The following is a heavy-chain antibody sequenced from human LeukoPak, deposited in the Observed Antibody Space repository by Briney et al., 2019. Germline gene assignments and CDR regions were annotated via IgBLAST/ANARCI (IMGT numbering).Heavy chain of an antibody. Sequence: SETLSLTCTVSGGSISSYYWSWIRQPPGKGLEWIGYIYYSGSTNYSPSLKSRVTISVDTSKNQFSLKLSSVTAADTAVYYCARIPNCSSTSCYHDAFDIWGQGTMVTVSS. V-gene: IGHV4-59*01. CDR2: IYYSGST. D-gene: IGHD2-2*01. CDR3: ARIPNCSSTSCYHDAFDI. J-gene: IGHJ3*02. CDR1: GGSISSYY.